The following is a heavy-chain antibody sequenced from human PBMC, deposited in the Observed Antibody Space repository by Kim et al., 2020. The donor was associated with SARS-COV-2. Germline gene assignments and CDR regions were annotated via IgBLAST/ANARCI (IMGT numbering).Heavy chain of an antibody. Sequence: DSVKGRFTISRDNSKNTLYLQMNSLRAEETAVYYCARVGGKAAAGPFDYWGQGTLVTVSS. V-gene: IGHV3-66*01. D-gene: IGHD6-13*01. CDR3: ARVGGKAAAGPFDY. J-gene: IGHJ4*02.